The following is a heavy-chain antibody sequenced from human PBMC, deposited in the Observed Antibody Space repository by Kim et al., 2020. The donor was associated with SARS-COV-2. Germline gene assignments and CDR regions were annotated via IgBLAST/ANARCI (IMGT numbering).Heavy chain of an antibody. J-gene: IGHJ3*02. D-gene: IGHD3-10*01. Sequence: TATYAQKFQGGVTITADESTSTAYMELSSLRSEDTAVYYCARERGHAFDIWGQGTMVTVSS. CDR2: TA. CDR3: ARERGHAFDI. V-gene: IGHV1-69*01.